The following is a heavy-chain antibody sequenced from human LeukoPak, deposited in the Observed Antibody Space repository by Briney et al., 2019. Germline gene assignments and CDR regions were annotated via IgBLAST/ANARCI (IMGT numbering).Heavy chain of an antibody. Sequence: ASVKVSCKATSRISWVRQAPGQGLERMGWIGTYGGDTYYAQKFQGRITVTTDTSTSTVYMELRNLRSDDTAVYYCARVLWNFYDDSGYNRDFDSWGQGTLVTVSP. V-gene: IGHV1-18*01. CDR3: ARVLWNFYDDSGYNRDFDS. D-gene: IGHD3-22*01. J-gene: IGHJ5*01. CDR1: TSR. CDR2: IGTYGGDT.